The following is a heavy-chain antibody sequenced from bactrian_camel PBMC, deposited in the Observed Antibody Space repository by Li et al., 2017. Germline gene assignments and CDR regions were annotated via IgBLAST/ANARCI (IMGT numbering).Heavy chain of an antibody. J-gene: IGHJ4*01. CDR2: YAGPQYI. CDR1: GYTISSVC. CDR3: AASRGGRWLEETAYVH. D-gene: IGHD2*01. Sequence: HVQLVESGGGSVQAGGSLKLSCAASGYTISSVCMAWFRRAPGKQREAVASYAGPQYINYADSVKGRFTISEDKAKHTYYLQMNNLKPDDTAMYYCAASRGGRWLEETAYVHWGQGTQVTVS. V-gene: IGHV3S53*01.